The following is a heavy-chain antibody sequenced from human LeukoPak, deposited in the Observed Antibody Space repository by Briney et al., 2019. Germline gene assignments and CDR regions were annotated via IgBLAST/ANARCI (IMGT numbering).Heavy chain of an antibody. Sequence: GGSLRLSCTASGFTFSTYSMNWVRQAPGKGLEWVSSISSSSIYIYSADSVKGRFTISRDNSKNTLYLQMNSLRAEDTAVYYCAKTYGDYAFDIWGQGTMVTVSS. CDR1: GFTFSTYS. J-gene: IGHJ3*02. CDR3: AKTYGDYAFDI. D-gene: IGHD4-17*01. V-gene: IGHV3-21*01. CDR2: ISSSSIYI.